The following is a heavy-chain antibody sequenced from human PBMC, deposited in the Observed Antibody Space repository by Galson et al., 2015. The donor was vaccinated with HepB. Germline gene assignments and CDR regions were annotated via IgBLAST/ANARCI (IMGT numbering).Heavy chain of an antibody. CDR1: GFTFSSSD. V-gene: IGHV3-23*01. Sequence: SLRLSCAASGFTFSSSDMTWVRQAPGKGLEWVSFISSSGDNTYYADSVKGRLTISRDNSKNTLHLQMNSLRAEDTAIYYCAKRSNNLNDRSLDYWGQGTLVTVSS. CDR3: AKRSNNLNDRSLDY. CDR2: ISSSGDNT. J-gene: IGHJ4*02. D-gene: IGHD1-20*01.